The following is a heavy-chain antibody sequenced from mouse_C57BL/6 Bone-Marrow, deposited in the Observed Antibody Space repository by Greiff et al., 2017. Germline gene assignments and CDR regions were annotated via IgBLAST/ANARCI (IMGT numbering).Heavy chain of an antibody. V-gene: IGHV6-3*01. CDR3: TYDYGYAMDY. CDR1: GFTFSNYW. Sequence: EVMLVESGGGLVQPGGSMKLSCVASGFTFSNYWMNWVRQSPEKGLEWVAQFRLKSDNFATHYAVSVKGRFTISRDDTKSNVYLQMNNLRAEDTEIYYSTYDYGYAMDYWGQGTSVTVSS. D-gene: IGHD2-4*01. CDR2: FRLKSDNFAT. J-gene: IGHJ4*01.